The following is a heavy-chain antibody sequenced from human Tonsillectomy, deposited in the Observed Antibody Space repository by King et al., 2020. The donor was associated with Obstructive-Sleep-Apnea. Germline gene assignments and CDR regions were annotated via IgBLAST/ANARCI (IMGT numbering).Heavy chain of an antibody. CDR2: ISSSSSYI. CDR3: AGHVLWFGESYYYGMDV. J-gene: IGHJ6*02. V-gene: IGHV3-21*01. Sequence: DVQLVESGGGLEQPGGSLRLSCAASGFTFSSYSMNWVRQAPGKGLEWVSSISSSSSYIYYADSVKGRFTISRDNAKNSLYLQMNSLRAEDTAVYYCAGHVLWFGESYYYGMDVWGQGTTVTVSS. CDR1: GFTFSSYS. D-gene: IGHD3-10*01.